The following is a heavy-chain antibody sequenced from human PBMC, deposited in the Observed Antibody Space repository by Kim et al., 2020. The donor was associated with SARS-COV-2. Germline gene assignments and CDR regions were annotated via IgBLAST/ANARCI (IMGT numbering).Heavy chain of an antibody. V-gene: IGHV3-73*01. CDR1: GFTFSGSA. CDR2: IRSKANNYAT. CDR3: TLTSVAGTFDY. Sequence: GGSLRLSCAASGFTFSGSAMHWVRQASGKGLEWVGRIRSKANNYATAYAASVKGRFTISRDDSKNTAYLQMNSLKTEDTAVYYCTLTSVAGTFDYWGQGTLVTVSS. D-gene: IGHD6-19*01. J-gene: IGHJ4*02.